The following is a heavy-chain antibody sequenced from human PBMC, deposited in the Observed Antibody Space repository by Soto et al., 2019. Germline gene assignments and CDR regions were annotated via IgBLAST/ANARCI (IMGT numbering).Heavy chain of an antibody. CDR1: GFTFSSYS. Sequence: GGSLRLSCAASGFTFSSYSMKWVRQAPGKGLEWVSYISGSSSYTNYTDSVKGRFTISRDNAKNSLFLQMNSLRAEDTAVYYCARDPVRSRYGSGIGCAFDIWGQGTMVTVSS. D-gene: IGHD3-10*01. CDR3: ARDPVRSRYGSGIGCAFDI. CDR2: ISGSSSYT. J-gene: IGHJ3*02. V-gene: IGHV3-21*05.